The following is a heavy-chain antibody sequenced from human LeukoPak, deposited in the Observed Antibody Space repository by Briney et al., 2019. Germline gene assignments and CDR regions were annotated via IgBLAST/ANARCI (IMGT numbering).Heavy chain of an antibody. D-gene: IGHD6-6*01. CDR3: AKDRTAARPYYFDY. CDR1: GFTFSSYA. Sequence: QSGGSLRLSCAASGFTFSSYAMSWVRQAPGKGLEWVSAISGSGGSTYYADSVKGRFTISRDNSKNTLYLQMNSLRAEDTAVYYCAKDRTAARPYYFDYWGQGTLSPSPQ. V-gene: IGHV3-23*01. J-gene: IGHJ4*02. CDR2: ISGSGGST.